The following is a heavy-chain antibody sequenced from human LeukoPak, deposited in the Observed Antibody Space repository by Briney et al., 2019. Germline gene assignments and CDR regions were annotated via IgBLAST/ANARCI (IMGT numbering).Heavy chain of an antibody. CDR2: IYYDGTT. CDR3: ARASLRLGAG. V-gene: IGHV4-39*07. J-gene: IGHJ4*02. CDR1: EDSIRRTRDY. Sequence: PSETLSLTCSVSEDSIRRTRDYWAWIRQPPGKGLEWIGSIYYDGTTQYNPSLQSRVTISVDTSKNQFSLKLSSVTAADTAVYYCARASLRLGAGWGQGTLVTVSS. D-gene: IGHD3-16*01.